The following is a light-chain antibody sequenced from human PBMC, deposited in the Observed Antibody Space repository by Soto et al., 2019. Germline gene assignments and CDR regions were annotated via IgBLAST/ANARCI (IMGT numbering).Light chain of an antibody. CDR1: SSNIGSNT. V-gene: IGLV1-44*01. CDR2: SNN. Sequence: QSVLTQPPSASGTPGQRVTISCSGSSSNIGSNTVNWYQQLPGTAPKLLIYSNNQRPSGVPDRFSGSKSGTSASLAIRGLQSEDEADYYCAAWDDSLSGYGFGTGTKVTVL. J-gene: IGLJ1*01. CDR3: AAWDDSLSGYG.